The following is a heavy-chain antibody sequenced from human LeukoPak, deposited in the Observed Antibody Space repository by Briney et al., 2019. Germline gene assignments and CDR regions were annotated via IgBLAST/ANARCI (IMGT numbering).Heavy chain of an antibody. CDR2: ISQTGTTI. D-gene: IGHD6-13*01. Sequence: GGTLRLSCAASGFTFSDHYMSWIRQAPGKGLEWVSYISQTGTTISYADSVKGRFTLSRDNARNSLYLQMNSLRAEDTAVYYCARRVSSSWYSLAALDYWGQGTLVIVSS. CDR1: GFTFSDHY. CDR3: ARRVSSSWYSLAALDY. J-gene: IGHJ4*02. V-gene: IGHV3-11*04.